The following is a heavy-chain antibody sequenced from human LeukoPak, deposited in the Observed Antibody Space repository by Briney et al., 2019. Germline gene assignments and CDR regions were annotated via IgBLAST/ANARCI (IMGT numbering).Heavy chain of an antibody. D-gene: IGHD3-22*01. Sequence: SQTLSLTCTVSGGSISSNGYYWSWIRQHPGKGLEWIGYIYYSGSTSYSPSLKSRVTISVDTSKNQFSLKLSSVTAADTAVYHCASHDNSGFWNWGQGTLVTVSS. J-gene: IGHJ4*02. V-gene: IGHV4-31*03. CDR1: GGSISSNGYY. CDR3: ASHDNSGFWN. CDR2: IYYSGST.